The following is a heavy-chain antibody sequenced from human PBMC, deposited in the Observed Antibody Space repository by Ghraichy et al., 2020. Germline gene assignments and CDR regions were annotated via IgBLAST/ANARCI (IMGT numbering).Heavy chain of an antibody. Sequence: SQTLSLTCTVSGGSVSSGSYYWSWIRQPPGKGLEWIGYIYYSGSTNYNPSLKSRVTISVDTSKNQFSRKLSSVTAADTAVYYCARVYSYGYYYMDVWGKGTTVTVSS. CDR3: ARVYSYGYYYMDV. CDR2: IYYSGST. V-gene: IGHV4-61*01. D-gene: IGHD5-18*01. CDR1: GGSVSSGSYY. J-gene: IGHJ6*03.